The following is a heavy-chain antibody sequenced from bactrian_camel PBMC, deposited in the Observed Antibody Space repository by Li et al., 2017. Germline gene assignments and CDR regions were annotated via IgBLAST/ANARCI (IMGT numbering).Heavy chain of an antibody. J-gene: IGHJ4*01. D-gene: IGHD5*01. CDR1: GDPSSRQC. CDR2: LSGGGSMT. Sequence: VQLVESGGGSVQAGGSLRLSCVVSGDPSSRQCSGWFRQVSGKGREGVAWLSGGGSMTRYSEPVKGRFTISRDDAKNTLYLQMNNLQPEDSALYYCAADPCLHGWWTWRRSPIRTGARGPRSPSP. CDR3: AADPCLHGWWTWRRSPIRT. V-gene: IGHV3S42*01.